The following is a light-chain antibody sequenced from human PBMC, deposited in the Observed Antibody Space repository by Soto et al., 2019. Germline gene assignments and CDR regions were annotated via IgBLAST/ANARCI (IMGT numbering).Light chain of an antibody. CDR1: NSDVGGYNY. CDR2: DVS. V-gene: IGLV2-14*01. J-gene: IGLJ1*01. Sequence: QSVLTQPASVSGSPGQSITISCTGTNSDVGGYNYVSWYHQHPGKAPKFMIYDVSSRPSGVSDRFSGSKSGNTASLTISGLQAEDEADYYCSSYTTSNTRQIVFGTGTKLTAL. CDR3: SSYTTSNTRQIV.